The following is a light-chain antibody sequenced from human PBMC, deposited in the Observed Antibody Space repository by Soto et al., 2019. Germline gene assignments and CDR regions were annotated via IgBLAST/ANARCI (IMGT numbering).Light chain of an antibody. CDR2: EVS. CDR3: CSYAGSYTYV. V-gene: IGLV2-23*02. J-gene: IGLJ1*01. Sequence: QSALTQPASVSGSPGQSITISCTGTSSDVGSYNFVSWYQQHPGKAPKLMIYEVSKRPSGVSNGFSGSKSGNTASLTISGLQVEDEADYYCCSYAGSYTYVFGTGTKVTVL. CDR1: SSDVGSYNF.